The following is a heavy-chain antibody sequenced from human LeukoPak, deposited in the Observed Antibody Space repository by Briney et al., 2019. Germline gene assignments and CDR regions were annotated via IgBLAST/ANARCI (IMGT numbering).Heavy chain of an antibody. Sequence: GGSLRLSCAASGFTFSSYGMHWVRQAPGKGLEWVAVIWYDGSNKYYANSVKGRLTISRDNSKNTLYLQMNSLRAEDTAVYYCARDRTDVYYFDYWGQGTLVTVSS. CDR3: ARDRTDVYYFDY. CDR1: GFTFSSYG. J-gene: IGHJ4*02. CDR2: IWYDGSNK. V-gene: IGHV3-33*01. D-gene: IGHD3-16*01.